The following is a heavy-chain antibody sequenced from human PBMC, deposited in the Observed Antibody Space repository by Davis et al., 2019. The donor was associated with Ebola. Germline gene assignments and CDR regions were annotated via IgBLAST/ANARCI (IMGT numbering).Heavy chain of an antibody. CDR1: GFTFNIYA. CDR3: ATDNWGPAL. V-gene: IGHV3-23*01. J-gene: IGHJ4*02. D-gene: IGHD7-27*01. CDR2: LTRTGGTT. Sequence: GESLKISCAASGFTFNIYAMSWVRQAPGKGLEWVSSLTRTGGTTYYSDSVKGRFTISRDNAKKSLYLEMNSLRAEDTAVYYCATDNWGPALWGQGTLLTVSS.